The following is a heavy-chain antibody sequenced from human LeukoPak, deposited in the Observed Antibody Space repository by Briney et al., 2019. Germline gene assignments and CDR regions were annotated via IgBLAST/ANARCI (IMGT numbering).Heavy chain of an antibody. V-gene: IGHV3-48*02. D-gene: IGHD6-13*01. Sequence: GGSLRLSCAASGFTFSIYSITWVRQAPGKGLEWVSYISSTSRTIYYADSVKGRFTISRDNAKNSLYLQMNSLRDEDTAIYYCARIAAANTGAFDIWRQGTMVTVSS. CDR3: ARIAAANTGAFDI. J-gene: IGHJ3*02. CDR1: GFTFSIYS. CDR2: ISSTSRTI.